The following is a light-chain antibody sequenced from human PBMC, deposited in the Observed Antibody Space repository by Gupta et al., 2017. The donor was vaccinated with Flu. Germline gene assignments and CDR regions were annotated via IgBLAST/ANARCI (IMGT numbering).Light chain of an antibody. CDR1: SSDVGGYNY. V-gene: IGLV2-11*01. CDR2: DVS. J-gene: IGLJ3*02. CDR3: CSYAGGPWV. Sequence: QSALTQPRSVSGSPGQSVTISCTGTSSDVGGYNYVSWYQQHPGKAPKLMIYDVSKWPSGVPDRFSGSKSGNTAALTISGLQAEDEADYYCCSYAGGPWVFGGGTKLTVL.